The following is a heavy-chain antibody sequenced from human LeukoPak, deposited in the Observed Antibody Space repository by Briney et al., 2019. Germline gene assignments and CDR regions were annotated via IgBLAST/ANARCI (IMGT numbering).Heavy chain of an antibody. D-gene: IGHD6-13*01. CDR1: GFTFSSYD. V-gene: IGHV3-13*01. Sequence: GGSLRLSCAASGFTFSSYDMHWVRQATGKGLEWVSAIGTAGDTYYPGSVKGRFTISRENAKNSLYLQMNSLRAGDTAVYYCARVTPGAADFDYWGQGTLVTVSS. CDR2: IGTAGDT. J-gene: IGHJ4*02. CDR3: ARVTPGAADFDY.